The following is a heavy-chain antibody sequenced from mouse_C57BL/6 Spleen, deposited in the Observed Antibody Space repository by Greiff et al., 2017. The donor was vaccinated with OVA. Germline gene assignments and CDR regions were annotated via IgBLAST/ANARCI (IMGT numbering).Heavy chain of an antibody. J-gene: IGHJ2*01. CDR2: INPSSGYT. CDR1: GYTFTSYT. CDR3: AREEIYYGYDGEVGGFDY. Sequence: QVQLQQSGAELARPGASVKMSCKASGYTFTSYTMRWVKQRPGQGLEWIGYINPSSGYTKYNQKFKDKATLTADKSSSTAYMQLSSLTSEDSAVYYCAREEIYYGYDGEVGGFDYWGQGTTLTVSS. D-gene: IGHD2-2*01. V-gene: IGHV1-4*01.